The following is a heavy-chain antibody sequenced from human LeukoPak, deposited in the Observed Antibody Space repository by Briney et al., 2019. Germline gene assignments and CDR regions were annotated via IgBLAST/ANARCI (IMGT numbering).Heavy chain of an antibody. Sequence: SETLSLTCAVYGGSFSGYYWSWIHQPPGKGLEWIGEINHSESTNYNPSLKSRVTISVDTSKNQFSLKLSSVTAADTAVYYCARGRLWVRGNNWFDPWGQGTLVTVSS. CDR1: GGSFSGYY. V-gene: IGHV4-34*01. J-gene: IGHJ5*02. D-gene: IGHD3-10*01. CDR3: ARGRLWVRGNNWFDP. CDR2: INHSEST.